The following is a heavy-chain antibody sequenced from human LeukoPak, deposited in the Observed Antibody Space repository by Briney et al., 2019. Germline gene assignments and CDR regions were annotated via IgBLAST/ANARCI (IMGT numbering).Heavy chain of an antibody. CDR1: GYTFTGYY. CDR2: INPNSGGT. CDR3: ARVMIGGIAARTPFDY. V-gene: IGHV1-2*02. J-gene: IGHJ4*02. Sequence: ASVKVSCKASGYTFTGYYMHWVRQAPGQGLEWMGWINPNSGGTNYAQKFQGRVTMTRDTSTSTVYMELSSLRSEDTAVYYCARVMIGGIAARTPFDYWGQGTLVTVSS. D-gene: IGHD6-6*01.